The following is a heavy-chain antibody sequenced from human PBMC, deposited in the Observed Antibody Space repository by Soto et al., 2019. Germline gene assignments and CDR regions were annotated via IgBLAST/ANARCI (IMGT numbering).Heavy chain of an antibody. V-gene: IGHV3-66*01. CDR1: GFNVSSNY. CDR2: TFGGGST. CDR3: ARGPSWNHAGSAFDI. J-gene: IGHJ3*02. Sequence: GGSLRLSCAASGFNVSSNYMNWVRQAPGKGLDWVSVTFGGGSTNYADSVKGRFTISRDTSKNTLYLQMNSLRAEDTAVYYCARGPSWNHAGSAFDIWGQGTMVTVSS. D-gene: IGHD1-1*01.